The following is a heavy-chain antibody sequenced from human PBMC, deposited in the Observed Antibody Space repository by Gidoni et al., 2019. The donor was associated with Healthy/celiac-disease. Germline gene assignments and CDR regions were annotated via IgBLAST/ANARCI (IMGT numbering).Heavy chain of an antibody. CDR3: AREGGDFWSGYYIYFDY. Sequence: EVQLVESGGGLVQPGGSLRLSCAASGFTFSSYSMNWVRQAPGKGLEWVSYIISSSSTIYYADSVKGRFTISRDNAKNSLYLQMNSLRDEDTAVYYCAREGGDFWSGYYIYFDYWGQGTLVTVSS. V-gene: IGHV3-48*02. J-gene: IGHJ4*02. CDR2: IISSSSTI. CDR1: GFTFSSYS. D-gene: IGHD3-3*01.